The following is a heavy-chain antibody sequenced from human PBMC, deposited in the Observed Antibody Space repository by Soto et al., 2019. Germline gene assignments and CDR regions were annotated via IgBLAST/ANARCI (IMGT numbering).Heavy chain of an antibody. Sequence: SETLSLTCAVSGGSIISCGYSWSWIRQPPGKGLEWIGYIYHSGSTNYNPSLKSRVTISVDTSKNQFSLKLTSVTAADTAVYYCARDKITGLFDYWGQGTLVSVSS. CDR3: ARDKITGLFDY. D-gene: IGHD2-8*02. V-gene: IGHV4-30-2*01. CDR2: IYHSGST. J-gene: IGHJ4*02. CDR1: GGSIISCGYS.